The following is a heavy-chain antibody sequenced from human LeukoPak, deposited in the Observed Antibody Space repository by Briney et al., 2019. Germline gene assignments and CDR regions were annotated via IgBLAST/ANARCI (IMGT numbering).Heavy chain of an antibody. D-gene: IGHD6-19*01. J-gene: IGHJ4*02. CDR3: AKGETGIAVAGTDY. V-gene: IGHV3-23*01. CDR1: GFTFSSYA. Sequence: GGSLRLSCAVSGFTFSSYAMSWVRQAPGKGLEWVSAISGSGGSTYYADSVKGRFTISRDNSKNTLYLQMNSLRAEDTAVYYCAKGETGIAVAGTDYWGQGTLVTVSS. CDR2: ISGSGGST.